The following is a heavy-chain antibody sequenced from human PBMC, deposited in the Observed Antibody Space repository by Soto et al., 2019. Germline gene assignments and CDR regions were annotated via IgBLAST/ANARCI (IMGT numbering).Heavy chain of an antibody. CDR3: ARDGEACFPGHYFDY. J-gene: IGHJ4*02. CDR1: GFTFSSYG. D-gene: IGHD3-3*02. V-gene: IGHV3-33*01. Sequence: VWSLRLSCAASGFTFSSYGMHWVRQAPGKGLEWVAVIWYDGSNKYYADSVKGRFTISRDNSKNTLYLQMNSLRAEDTAVYYCARDGEACFPGHYFDYWVQGTLVTVSS. CDR2: IWYDGSNK.